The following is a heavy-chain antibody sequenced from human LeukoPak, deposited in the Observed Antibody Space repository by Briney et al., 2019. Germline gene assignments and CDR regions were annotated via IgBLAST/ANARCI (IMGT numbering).Heavy chain of an antibody. J-gene: IGHJ6*03. Sequence: GASVKVSCKASGYTFTSYDINWVRQATGQGLEWMGWMNPNSGNTGYAQKFQGRVTMTRNTSISTAYMELSSLRSEDTAVYYCARAQRAARRLKAAYYYYMDVWGKGTTVTVSS. V-gene: IGHV1-8*01. D-gene: IGHD6-6*01. CDR3: ARAQRAARRLKAAYYYYMDV. CDR2: MNPNSGNT. CDR1: GYTFTSYD.